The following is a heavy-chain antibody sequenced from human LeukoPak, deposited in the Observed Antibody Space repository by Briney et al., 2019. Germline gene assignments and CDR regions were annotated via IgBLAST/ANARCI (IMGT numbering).Heavy chain of an antibody. CDR3: AANGGPFDF. CDR2: IKQEGSEK. J-gene: IGHJ4*02. V-gene: IGHV3-7*05. D-gene: IGHD4-23*01. Sequence: GGSLRLSCAASGFTFRSYWMSGVRQAPGKGLEFVANIKQEGSEKYYVDSVRGRFTISRDNAKNSLYLQMNGLRAEDTAVYYCAANGGPFDFWGQGTLVTVSA. CDR1: GFTFRSYW.